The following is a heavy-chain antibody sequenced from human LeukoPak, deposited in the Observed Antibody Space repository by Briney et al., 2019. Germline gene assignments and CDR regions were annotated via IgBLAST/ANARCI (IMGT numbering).Heavy chain of an antibody. Sequence: GRSLRLSCVVSGFTFSGNHISWVRQAPGKGPEWVSVIYIEGYTYYADSVKGRFTISRDNSKNTVYLQMNSLKLEDTAVYYCVRDPRDGYGHFDYWGQGTLVTVSS. V-gene: IGHV3-66*01. J-gene: IGHJ4*02. CDR3: VRDPRDGYGHFDY. CDR2: IYIEGYT. CDR1: GFTFSGNH. D-gene: IGHD5-24*01.